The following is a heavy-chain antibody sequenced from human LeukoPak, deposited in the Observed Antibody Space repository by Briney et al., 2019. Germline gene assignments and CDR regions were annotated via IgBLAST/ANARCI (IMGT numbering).Heavy chain of an antibody. CDR1: GFTFSTYW. CDR2: INSDGTST. J-gene: IGHJ4*02. D-gene: IGHD2-8*01. CDR3: AREMDFDY. Sequence: GGSLRLSCAASGFTFSTYWMHWVRQPPGKGLVWVSRINSDGTSTTYADSVRGRFTISRDNAKNTLYLQMNSLRAEDTAVYYCAREMDFDYWGQGTLVTVSS. V-gene: IGHV3-74*01.